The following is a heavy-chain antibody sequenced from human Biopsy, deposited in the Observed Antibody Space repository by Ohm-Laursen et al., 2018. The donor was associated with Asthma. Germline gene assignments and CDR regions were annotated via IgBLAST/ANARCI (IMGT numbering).Heavy chain of an antibody. CDR3: ARKAGSCISRTCYSLDF. J-gene: IGHJ4*02. CDR2: INSVFGTT. CDR1: GGTFNTYV. Sequence: GASVKVSCKSLGGTFNTYVIGWGLQAPGQGLEWMGGINSVFGTTTYPQKFQDRVTITADDSTSTVYMELSSLRSEDTAVYYCARKAGSCISRTCYSLDFWGQGTLVTVSS. D-gene: IGHD2-2*01. V-gene: IGHV1-69*13.